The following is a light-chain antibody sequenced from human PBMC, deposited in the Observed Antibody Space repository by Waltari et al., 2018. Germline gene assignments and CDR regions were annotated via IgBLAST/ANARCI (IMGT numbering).Light chain of an antibody. Sequence: DIQMTQSPYSLSASVGDRVTITCRASQSISNYLNWYQQKPGKAPKLLIYAASTLQSGAPSRFSGSGSGTDFTLTISSLQPEDFATYYCQQSYNTPTLGPGTKVEI. CDR2: AAS. CDR3: QQSYNTPT. J-gene: IGKJ3*01. V-gene: IGKV1-39*01. CDR1: QSISNY.